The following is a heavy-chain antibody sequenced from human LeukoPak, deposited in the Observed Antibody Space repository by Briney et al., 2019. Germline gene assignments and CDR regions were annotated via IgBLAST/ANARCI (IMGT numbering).Heavy chain of an antibody. J-gene: IGHJ4*02. CDR1: GFTFSDYY. Sequence: GRSLRLSCAASGFTFSDYYMSWIRQAPGKGLEWVSYISSSGSTIYYADSVKGRFTISRDNAKNSLYLQMNSLRAEDTAVYYCARERPRGWYFDYWGQGTLVTVSS. V-gene: IGHV3-11*04. CDR3: ARERPRGWYFDY. D-gene: IGHD6-19*01. CDR2: ISSSGSTI.